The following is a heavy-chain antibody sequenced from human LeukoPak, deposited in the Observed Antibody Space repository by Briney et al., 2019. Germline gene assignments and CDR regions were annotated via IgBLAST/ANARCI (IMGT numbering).Heavy chain of an antibody. D-gene: IGHD2-15*01. Sequence: PSQTLSLTCTVSGGSLSSGSYYWSWIRQPAGKGLEWIGRIYTSGSTNYNPSLKSRVTISVDTSKNQFSLKLSSVTAADTAVYYRRCAAPPAYYYYDMDVWGKGTTVTASS. CDR2: IYTSGST. CDR3: RCAAPPAYYYYDMDV. J-gene: IGHJ6*03. V-gene: IGHV4-61*02. CDR1: GGSLSSGSYY.